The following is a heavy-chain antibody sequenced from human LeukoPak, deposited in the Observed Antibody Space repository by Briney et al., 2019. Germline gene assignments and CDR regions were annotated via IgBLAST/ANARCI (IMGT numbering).Heavy chain of an antibody. Sequence: ASVKVSCKASGYTFTSYAMHWVRQAPGQRLEWMGWINAGNGNTKYSQKFQGRVTITRDTSASTAYMELSSLRSEDTAVYYCARELGYCSSTSCYRKNWFDPWGQGTLVTVSS. CDR3: ARELGYCSSTSCYRKNWFDP. CDR2: INAGNGNT. J-gene: IGHJ5*02. V-gene: IGHV1-3*01. CDR1: GYTFTSYA. D-gene: IGHD2-2*02.